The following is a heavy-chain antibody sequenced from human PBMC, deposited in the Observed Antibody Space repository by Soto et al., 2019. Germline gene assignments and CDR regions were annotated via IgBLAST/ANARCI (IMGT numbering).Heavy chain of an antibody. CDR3: ARGQLLVLQDYFAS. CDR1: GFTFSSYA. CDR2: ISYDGSNK. Sequence: LRLSCAASGFTFSSYAMHWVRQAPGKGLEWVAVISYDGSNKYYADSVKGRFTISRDNSKNTLYLQMNSLRAEDTAVYYCARGQLLVLQDYFASWVRGTLVT. V-gene: IGHV3-30-3*01. D-gene: IGHD6-19*01. J-gene: IGHJ4*02.